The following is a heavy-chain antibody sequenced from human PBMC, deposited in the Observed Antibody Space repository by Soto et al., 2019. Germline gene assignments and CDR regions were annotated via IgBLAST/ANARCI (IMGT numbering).Heavy chain of an antibody. J-gene: IGHJ4*02. CDR2: IIPIFGTA. CDR3: ASRVFEATAGALDY. D-gene: IGHD3-10*02. V-gene: IGHV1-69*13. Sequence: SVKVSCKASGGTFSSYAISWVRQAPGQGLEWMGGIIPIFGTANYAQKFQGRVTITADESTSTAYMELSSLRSEDTAVYYCASRVFEATAGALDYWGQGTLVTSPQ. CDR1: GGTFSSYA.